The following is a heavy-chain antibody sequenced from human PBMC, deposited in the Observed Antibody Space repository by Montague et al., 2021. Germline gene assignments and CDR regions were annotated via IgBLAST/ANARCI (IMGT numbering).Heavy chain of an antibody. CDR2: K. J-gene: IGHJ4*02. V-gene: IGHV6-1*01. CDR3: ARVIFDCSSPSCYT. Sequence: KEYAESVKGRITINPDASKNQFSLQLNSVTPEDTAVYYCARVIFDCSSPSCYTWGQGTLVTV. D-gene: IGHD2-2*02.